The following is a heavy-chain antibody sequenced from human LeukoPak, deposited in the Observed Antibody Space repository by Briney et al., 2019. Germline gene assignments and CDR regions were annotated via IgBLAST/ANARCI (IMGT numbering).Heavy chain of an antibody. Sequence: SETLSLTCTVSGYSISSGYYWGWIRQPPGKGLEWIGSIYHSGSTYYNPSLKSRVTISVDTSKNQFSLKLSSVTAADTAVYYCARVGYCSSTSCYTWSNWFDPWGQGTLVTVSS. J-gene: IGHJ5*02. CDR3: ARVGYCSSTSCYTWSNWFDP. D-gene: IGHD2-2*02. CDR2: IYHSGST. V-gene: IGHV4-38-2*02. CDR1: GYSISSGYY.